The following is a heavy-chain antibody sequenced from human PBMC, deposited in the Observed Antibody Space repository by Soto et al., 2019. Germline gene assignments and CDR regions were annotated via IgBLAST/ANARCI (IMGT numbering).Heavy chain of an antibody. J-gene: IGHJ3*02. CDR1: GGSISSSNW. CDR3: AFFGATGAFDI. Sequence: SETLSLTCAVSGGSISSSNWWSWVRQPPGKGLEWIGYIYYSGSTNYNPSLKSRVTISVDTSKNQFSLKLSSVTAADTAVYYCAFFGATGAFDIWGQGTMVTVSS. V-gene: IGHV4-4*02. CDR2: IYYSGST. D-gene: IGHD3-10*01.